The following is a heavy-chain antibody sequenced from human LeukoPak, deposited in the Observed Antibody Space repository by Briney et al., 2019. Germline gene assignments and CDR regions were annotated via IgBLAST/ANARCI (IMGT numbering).Heavy chain of an antibody. CDR2: IYSSGYT. J-gene: IGHJ4*02. D-gene: IGHD3-10*01. V-gene: IGHV4-39*01. CDR3: AQSPLNSVIRGIIMLDY. CDR1: GGSISSSSYY. Sequence: SETLSLTCTVSGGSISSSSYYWGWIRQPPGKGLEWIGSIYSSGYTYYNPSLKSRVTISVDTSKNQFSLKLSSVTAADTAVYYCAQSPLNSVIRGIIMLDYWGQGTLVTVSS.